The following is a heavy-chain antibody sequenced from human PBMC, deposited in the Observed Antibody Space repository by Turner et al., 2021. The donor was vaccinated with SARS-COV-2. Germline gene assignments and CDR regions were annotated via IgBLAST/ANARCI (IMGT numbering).Heavy chain of an antibody. CDR2: YDPEDGET. J-gene: IGHJ3*02. D-gene: IGHD5-12*01. V-gene: IGHV1-24*01. CDR1: GYTLTELS. CDR3: ATCRDGYNWGAFHI. Sequence: QVQLVQSGAEGNKPGASVKVSCKVSGYTLTELSMHWVRQAPGKGLEWMGGYDPEDGETTSAQKFQGRVTMTEDTSTDTAYMELSSLRSEDTAVYYCATCRDGYNWGAFHIWGQGTMVTVSS.